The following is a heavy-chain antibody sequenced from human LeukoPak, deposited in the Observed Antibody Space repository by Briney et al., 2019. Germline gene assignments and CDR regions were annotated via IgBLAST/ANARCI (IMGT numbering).Heavy chain of an antibody. CDR3: ARDPRSGNMEIDAFDI. CDR1: GGSISSSNW. J-gene: IGHJ3*02. CDR2: IYHSGST. D-gene: IGHD3-10*01. V-gene: IGHV4-4*02. Sequence: SETLSLTCAVSGGSISSSNWWSWVRQPPGKGLEWIGEIYHSGSTNYNPSLKSRVTISVDKSKNQFSLKLSSVTAADTAVYYCARDPRSGNMEIDAFDIWGQGTMVTVSS.